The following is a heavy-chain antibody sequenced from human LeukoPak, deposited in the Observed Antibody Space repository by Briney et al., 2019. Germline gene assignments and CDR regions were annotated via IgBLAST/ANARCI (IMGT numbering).Heavy chain of an antibody. V-gene: IGHV4-31*03. CDR1: GGSMSGGDYY. D-gene: IGHD2-15*01. Sequence: PSETLSLTCTVSGGSMSGGDYYWSWIRQHPGKGLEWIGYIYYSGSTYYNPSLKSRVTISIDTSKNQFSLRLGSVTAADTAVYYCARLRDLVVVVGTTRYHAFDLWGQGTMVTVSS. CDR2: IYYSGST. J-gene: IGHJ3*01. CDR3: ARLRDLVVVVGTTRYHAFDL.